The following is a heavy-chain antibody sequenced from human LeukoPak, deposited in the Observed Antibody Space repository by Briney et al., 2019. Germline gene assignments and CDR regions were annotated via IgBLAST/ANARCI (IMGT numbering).Heavy chain of an antibody. CDR3: ARDLEYCSSTSCYDNWFDP. CDR1: GGTFSSYA. D-gene: IGHD2-2*01. CDR2: IFPIFGTA. Sequence: ASVKVSCKASGGTFSSYAISWVRQAPGQGLEWMGGIFPIFGTANYAQKFQGRVTITTDESTSTAYMELSSLRSEDTAVYYCARDLEYCSSTSCYDNWFDPWGQGTLVTVSS. V-gene: IGHV1-69*05. J-gene: IGHJ5*02.